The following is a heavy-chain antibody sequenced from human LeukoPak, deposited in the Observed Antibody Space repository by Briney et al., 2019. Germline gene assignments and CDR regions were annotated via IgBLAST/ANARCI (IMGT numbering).Heavy chain of an antibody. D-gene: IGHD5-18*01. CDR1: GFTFDDYA. CDR2: ISWDGGST. CDR3: AKDSAGVGYSYGYTIGGMDV. J-gene: IGHJ6*02. V-gene: IGHV3-43D*03. Sequence: GGSLRLSCAASGFTFDDYAMHWVRQAPGKGLEWVSLISWDGGSTYYADSVKGRFTISRDNSKNSLYLQMNSLRAEDTALYYCAKDSAGVGYSYGYTIGGMDVWGQGTTVTVSS.